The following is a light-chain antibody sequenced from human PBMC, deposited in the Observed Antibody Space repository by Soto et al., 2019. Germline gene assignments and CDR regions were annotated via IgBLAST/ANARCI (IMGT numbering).Light chain of an antibody. Sequence: EIVMTQSPATLSVSPGGRATLSCRASQSVSSYLAWYQQKPGQAPRLLIYGASTRATGIPARFSGSGSGTEFTLTISSLQSEDFAVYYCQQYNNWPRGTFGQGTKVDI. CDR3: QQYNNWPRGT. CDR2: GAS. V-gene: IGKV3-15*01. CDR1: QSVSSY. J-gene: IGKJ1*01.